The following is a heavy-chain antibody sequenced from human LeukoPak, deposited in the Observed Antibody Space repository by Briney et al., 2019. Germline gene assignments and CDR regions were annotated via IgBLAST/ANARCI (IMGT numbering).Heavy chain of an antibody. J-gene: IGHJ4*02. CDR2: IYGNGGGI. V-gene: IGHV3-23*01. D-gene: IGHD6-13*01. CDR1: GFTVSSNY. Sequence: GGSLRLSRAASGFTVSSNYMSWVRQAPGKGLEWVSGIYGNGGGIQYADSVKGRFTISRDNSKNTLYLQMNSLRAEDTALYYCAKDRLPDGRWSLDYWGQGTLVTVSS. CDR3: AKDRLPDGRWSLDY.